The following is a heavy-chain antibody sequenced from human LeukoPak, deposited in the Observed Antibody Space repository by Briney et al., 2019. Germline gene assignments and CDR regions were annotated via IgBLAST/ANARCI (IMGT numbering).Heavy chain of an antibody. Sequence: SVKVSCKASGGTFSSYAISWVRQAPGQGLEWMGGIIPIFGTANYAQKFQGRVTITADESTSTAYMELSSLRSEGTAVYYCARGVLSTYYDFWSGYWYYFDYWGQGTLVTVSS. CDR2: IIPIFGTA. V-gene: IGHV1-69*13. J-gene: IGHJ4*02. D-gene: IGHD3-3*01. CDR1: GGTFSSYA. CDR3: ARGVLSTYYDFWSGYWYYFDY.